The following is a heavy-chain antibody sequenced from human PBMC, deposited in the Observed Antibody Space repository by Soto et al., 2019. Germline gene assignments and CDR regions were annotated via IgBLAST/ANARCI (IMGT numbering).Heavy chain of an antibody. CDR3: ANRGDDIKFFQY. V-gene: IGHV3-23*01. D-gene: IGHD2-21*02. J-gene: IGHJ1*01. CDR1: GLTFSHNA. CDR2: VSGNGRVT. Sequence: EVQLLESGGGLVQPGGSLSLSCAASGLTFSHNAMTWVRQAPGKGLEWVSTVSGNGRVTYYTDSVKGRFTISRDNSKNTVYMQMNSLRAEDTAVYYCANRGDDIKFFQYWGHGTLFTVSS.